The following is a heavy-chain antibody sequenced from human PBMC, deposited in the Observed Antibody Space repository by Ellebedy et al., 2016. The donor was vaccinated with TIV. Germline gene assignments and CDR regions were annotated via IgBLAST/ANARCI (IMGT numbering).Heavy chain of an antibody. CDR3: ARQHDPKYNNYIDV. CDR2: IYYIGSA. J-gene: IGHJ6*03. CDR1: GDSISPYY. V-gene: IGHV4-59*01. Sequence: MPSETLSLSCTVSGDSISPYYWNWIRQVLGKGLDWIRQIYYIGSANYNPSLKSRVTISVYRSKNQFSQNMSSVTAADTAMYYCARQHDPKYNNYIDVWGKGTTITGSS.